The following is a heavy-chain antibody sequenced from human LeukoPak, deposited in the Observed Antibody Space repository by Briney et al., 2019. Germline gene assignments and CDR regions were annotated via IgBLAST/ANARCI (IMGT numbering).Heavy chain of an antibody. V-gene: IGHV3-48*01. D-gene: IGHD3-22*01. CDR3: ARGDVDNYYDSSGLCYY. CDR2: ISSSSSTI. Sequence: GGSLRLSCAASGFTFSSYSMNWVRQAPGKGLEWVSYISSSSSTIYYADSVKGRFTISRDNAKNSLYLQMNSLRAEDTAVYYCARGDVDNYYDSSGLCYYWGQGTLVTVSS. J-gene: IGHJ4*02. CDR1: GFTFSSYS.